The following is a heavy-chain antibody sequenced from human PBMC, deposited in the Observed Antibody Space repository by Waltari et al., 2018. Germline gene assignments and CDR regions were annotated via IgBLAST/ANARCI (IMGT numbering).Heavy chain of an antibody. CDR2: IHSDGAT. CDR1: GLLVTATY. D-gene: IGHD3-10*01. Sequence: EVQLVESGGGLAQPGGSLRLSCAASGLLVTATYIPWVRQAPGKGLEWVSIIHSDGATHFADSVKGRFTISRDLSKNTVYLQANSLRPEDTAVYYCARKGPMVRGDIHDSFDLWGQGTVVTVSS. CDR3: ARKGPMVRGDIHDSFDL. J-gene: IGHJ3*01. V-gene: IGHV3-66*02.